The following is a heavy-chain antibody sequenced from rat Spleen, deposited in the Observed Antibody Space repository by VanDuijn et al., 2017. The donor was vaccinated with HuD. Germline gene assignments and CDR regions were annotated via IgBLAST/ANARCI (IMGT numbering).Heavy chain of an antibody. CDR3: ASFSGGPFAY. V-gene: IGHV5-29*01. Sequence: EVQLVESDGGLVQPGRSLKLSCAASGFTFSDFYMAWVRQAPTKGLEWVATISYDGSKTYYRDSVKGRFTVSRENAKSTLYLQMNSLRSEDTATYYCASFSGGPFAYWGQGTLVTVSS. D-gene: IGHD4-3*01. CDR2: ISYDGSKT. CDR1: GFTFSDFY. J-gene: IGHJ3*01.